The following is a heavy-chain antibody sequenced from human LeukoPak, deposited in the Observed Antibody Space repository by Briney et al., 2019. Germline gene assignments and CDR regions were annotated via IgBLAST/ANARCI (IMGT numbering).Heavy chain of an antibody. Sequence: GGSLRLSCAASGFTFSSYWMHWVRQAPGKGLVWVSRINSDGSSTSYADSVKGRFAISRDNAKNTLYLQMYSLRAEDTAVYYCARATYSSSKIDYWGQGTLVTVSS. CDR2: INSDGSST. J-gene: IGHJ4*02. V-gene: IGHV3-74*01. CDR3: ARATYSSSKIDY. D-gene: IGHD6-13*01. CDR1: GFTFSSYW.